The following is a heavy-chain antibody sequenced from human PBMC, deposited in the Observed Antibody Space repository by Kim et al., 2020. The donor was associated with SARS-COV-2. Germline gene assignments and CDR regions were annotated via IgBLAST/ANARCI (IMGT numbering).Heavy chain of an antibody. Sequence: GGSLRLSCATSGFSFSAYDMNWVRQAPGKGLEWLSFITKSSTTIYYADSVKGRFTISRDNAKNSLYLQMNSLIDEDTAVYYCVRDRMGGAFDVWGQGTMVTVSS. CDR1: GFSFSAYD. CDR2: ITKSSTTI. V-gene: IGHV3-48*02. CDR3: VRDRMGGAFDV. J-gene: IGHJ3*01. D-gene: IGHD3-16*01.